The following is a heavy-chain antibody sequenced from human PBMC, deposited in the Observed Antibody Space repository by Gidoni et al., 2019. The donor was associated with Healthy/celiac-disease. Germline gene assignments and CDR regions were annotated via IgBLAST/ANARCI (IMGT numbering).Heavy chain of an antibody. J-gene: IGHJ4*02. D-gene: IGHD6-13*01. V-gene: IGHV3-49*03. Sequence: EVQLVESGGGLVQPGRSLRLSCTASGFTFGDYAMSWFRQAPGKGLEWVGFIRSKAYGGTTEYAASVKGRFTISRDDSKSIAYLQMNSLKTEDTAVYYCTRDHGRAAADTKPFDYWGQGTLVTVSS. CDR3: TRDHGRAAADTKPFDY. CDR2: IRSKAYGGTT. CDR1: GFTFGDYA.